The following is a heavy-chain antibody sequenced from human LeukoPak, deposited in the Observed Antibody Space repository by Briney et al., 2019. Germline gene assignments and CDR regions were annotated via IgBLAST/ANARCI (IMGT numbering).Heavy chain of an antibody. CDR1: GFTFSSYA. J-gene: IGHJ4*02. CDR3: AKVARYYGSGSQFDY. CDR2: ISGSGGST. Sequence: GGSLRLSCAAFGFTFSSYAMSCFRQAPGKGLEWVSAISGSGGSTYYADSVKGRFTISRDNSKNTMYLQMNSLRAEDTAVYYCAKVARYYGSGSQFDYWGQGTLVTVSS. D-gene: IGHD3-10*01. V-gene: IGHV3-23*01.